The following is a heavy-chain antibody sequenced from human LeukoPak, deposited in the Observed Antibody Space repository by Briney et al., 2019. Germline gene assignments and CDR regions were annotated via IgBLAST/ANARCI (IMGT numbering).Heavy chain of an antibody. J-gene: IGHJ4*02. CDR1: GFTFSDYA. D-gene: IGHD3-10*01. CDR2: ISDGVGTT. Sequence: PGGSLRLSCAASGFTFSDYAMSWVRQAAGKVMGWVSVISDGVGTTYYAVSVRGRFTISRDNSKNRLYLQMNSLRGEDTAVYYCAKAFQRGVLITSQDWGQGTQVTVSS. CDR3: AKAFQRGVLITSQD. V-gene: IGHV3-23*01.